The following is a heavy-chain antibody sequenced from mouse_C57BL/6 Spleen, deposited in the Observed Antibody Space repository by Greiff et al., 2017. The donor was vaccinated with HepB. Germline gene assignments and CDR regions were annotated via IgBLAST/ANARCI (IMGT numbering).Heavy chain of an antibody. CDR3: ARSSITTVVATNFDV. J-gene: IGHJ1*03. V-gene: IGHV1-50*01. Sequence: VQLQQPGAELVKPGASVKLSCKASGYTFTSYWMQWVKQRPGQGLEWIGEIDPSDSYTNYNQKFKGKATLTVDTSSSTAYMQLSSLTSEDSAVYYCARSSITTVVATNFDVWGTGTTVTVSS. CDR1: GYTFTSYW. D-gene: IGHD1-1*01. CDR2: IDPSDSYT.